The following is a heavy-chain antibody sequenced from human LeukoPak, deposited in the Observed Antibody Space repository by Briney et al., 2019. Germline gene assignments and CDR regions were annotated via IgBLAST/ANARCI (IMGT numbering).Heavy chain of an antibody. CDR1: GDSLSSNSAT. J-gene: IGHJ4*02. CDR3: ARGNGYPFDY. CDR2: TYYRSKWYN. Sequence: QTLSLTCAISGDSLSSNSATWNWVRQSPSRGLEWLGRTYYRSKWYNDYAVSVKGRVTINPDASKKQFSLQLNSVTPEDTAMYYCARGNGYPFDYWGQGTLVTVSS. D-gene: IGHD3-16*01. V-gene: IGHV6-1*01.